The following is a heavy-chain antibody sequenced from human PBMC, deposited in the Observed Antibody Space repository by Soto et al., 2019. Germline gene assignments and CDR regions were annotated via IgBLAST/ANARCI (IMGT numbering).Heavy chain of an antibody. J-gene: IGHJ4*02. Sequence: SLRLSCAASGFTFDDYAMHWVRQAPGKGLEWVSGISWNSGSIGYADSVKGRFIISRDNAKNSLYLQMNSLRAEDTSLYYCAKAIPPYDILTGYDYWCREPGSPSPQ. CDR1: GFTFDDYA. D-gene: IGHD3-9*01. CDR3: AKAIPPYDILTGYDY. CDR2: ISWNSGSI. V-gene: IGHV3-9*01.